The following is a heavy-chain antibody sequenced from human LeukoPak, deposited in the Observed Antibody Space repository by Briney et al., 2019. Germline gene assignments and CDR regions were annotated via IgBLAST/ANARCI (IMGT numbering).Heavy chain of an antibody. CDR1: GGSISTYY. D-gene: IGHD6-19*01. Sequence: PSETLSLTCTVSGGSISTYYWSWVRQPPGKGLEWHGYISYSGTTAYSPSLESRVTISLDTSRNQFSLRLSSLTAADTAVYYCARAFSAWPHAFDIRGQGTMVTVSS. J-gene: IGHJ3*02. CDR2: ISYSGTT. CDR3: ARAFSAWPHAFDI. V-gene: IGHV4-59*01.